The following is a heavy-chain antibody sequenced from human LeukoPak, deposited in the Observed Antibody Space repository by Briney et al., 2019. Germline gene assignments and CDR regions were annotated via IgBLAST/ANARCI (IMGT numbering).Heavy chain of an antibody. D-gene: IGHD4-23*01. Sequence: GGSLRLSCAASGFTFSSYAMSWVRQAPGEGLEWVSTIGDTTYYADSVKGRFTISRDNSKNTLYLQMNSLRAEDTAIYYCAKVVGNSDYWGQGTLVTVSS. V-gene: IGHV3-23*01. CDR1: GFTFSSYA. CDR2: IGDTT. CDR3: AKVVGNSDY. J-gene: IGHJ4*02.